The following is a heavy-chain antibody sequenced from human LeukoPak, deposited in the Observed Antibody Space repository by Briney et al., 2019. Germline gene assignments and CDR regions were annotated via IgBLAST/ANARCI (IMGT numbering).Heavy chain of an antibody. Sequence: ASVKLSCNASGYTFTSNYMHWVRHPPGQGNELMGIINPCGGSTSYAQKFQGRVTMTRDTSTSTVYMELSSLRSEDTAVYYCARDSLTTTIDYWGQGTLVTVSS. J-gene: IGHJ4*02. CDR3: ARDSLTTTIDY. D-gene: IGHD4/OR15-4a*01. V-gene: IGHV1-46*01. CDR1: GYTFTSNY. CDR2: INPCGGST.